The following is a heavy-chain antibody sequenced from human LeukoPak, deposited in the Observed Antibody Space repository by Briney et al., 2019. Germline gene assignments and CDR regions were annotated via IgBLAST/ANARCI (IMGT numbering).Heavy chain of an antibody. D-gene: IGHD2-15*01. Sequence: SETLFLTCTVSGGSISGYYWSWIRQPPGKGLEWIGYIYYSGSTNYNPSLKSRVTISLDTSKNQFSLKLSSVTAADTAVYYCARAGPGYCSGSSCFDYWGQGTLVTVSS. CDR1: GGSISGYY. CDR2: IYYSGST. J-gene: IGHJ4*02. V-gene: IGHV4-59*01. CDR3: ARAGPGYCSGSSCFDY.